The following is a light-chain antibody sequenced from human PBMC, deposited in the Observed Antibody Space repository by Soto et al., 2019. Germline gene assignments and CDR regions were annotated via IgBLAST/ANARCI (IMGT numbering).Light chain of an antibody. V-gene: IGLV2-8*01. CDR3: TSYTGDDFTFV. J-gene: IGLJ1*01. CDR2: EVS. Sequence: QSALTQPPSASGSLGQSVTISCTGTSSDIGTYDYVSWYQQHPGSAPKLIIFEVSKRPSGVPDRFSGSKSGNTASLIVSGLQPDDEAEYHCTSYTGDDFTFVFGTGTKATVL. CDR1: SSDIGTYDY.